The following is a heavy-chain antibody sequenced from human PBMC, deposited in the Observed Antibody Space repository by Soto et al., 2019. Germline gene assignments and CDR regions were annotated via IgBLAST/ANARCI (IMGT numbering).Heavy chain of an antibody. CDR2: ISVDGTVT. J-gene: IGHJ4*02. CDR3: ARPYCSSAICYSPPDY. CDR1: GLTLSHSS. V-gene: IGHV3-74*01. Sequence: PGGSLRLSCASSGLTLSHSSVDWACQAPGKGLVWVSHISVDGTVTDYADSVRGRFTISRDNAKNTVYLQMNSLRVEDTAVYYCARPYCSSAICYSPPDYWGQGALVTVSS. D-gene: IGHD2-2*01.